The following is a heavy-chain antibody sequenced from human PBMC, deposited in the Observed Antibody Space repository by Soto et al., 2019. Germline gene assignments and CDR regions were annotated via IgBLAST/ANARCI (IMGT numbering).Heavy chain of an antibody. V-gene: IGHV1-18*04. J-gene: IGHJ4*02. D-gene: IGHD3-10*01. CDR3: ARVPIGVTMIRGATDY. CDR1: GYTFTSYG. CDR2: ISAYNGKT. Sequence: QVQLVQSGAEVKKPGASVKVSSKASGYTFTSYGISWVRQAPGQGLEWMGWISAYNGKTNYAQKLQGRVTTTTDTSTSTAYMELRSLRSDDTAMYYCARVPIGVTMIRGATDYWGQGALVTVSS.